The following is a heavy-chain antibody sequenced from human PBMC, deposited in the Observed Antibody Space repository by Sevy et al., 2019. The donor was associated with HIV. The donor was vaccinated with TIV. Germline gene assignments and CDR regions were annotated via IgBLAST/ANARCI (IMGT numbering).Heavy chain of an antibody. CDR1: VGSISSGSYY. Sequence: SETLSLTCTVSVGSISSGSYYWSWIRQPAGKGLEWIGRIYTSGSTNYNPSLKSRVTISVDTSKNQFSLKLSSVTAADTAGYYCAREGSTWAGWFDPWGQGTLVTVSS. CDR3: AREGSTWAGWFDP. V-gene: IGHV4-61*02. CDR2: IYTSGST. J-gene: IGHJ5*02. D-gene: IGHD2-2*01.